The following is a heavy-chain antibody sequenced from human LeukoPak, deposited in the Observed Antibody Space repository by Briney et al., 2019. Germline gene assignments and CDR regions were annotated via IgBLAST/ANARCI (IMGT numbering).Heavy chain of an antibody. V-gene: IGHV4-39*07. J-gene: IGHJ4*02. D-gene: IGHD3-22*01. Sequence: SETLSLTCTVSSGSISSCDYYWGWIRQPPGKGLEWIGSGCYGGSTYYSPSLKSRATTSVDTSKNQFSLKLSSVTAADTAVYYCARAPTHYYDSSGHTFTPRFDYWGQGTLVTVSS. CDR1: SGSISSCDYY. CDR2: GCYGGST. CDR3: ARAPTHYYDSSGHTFTPRFDY.